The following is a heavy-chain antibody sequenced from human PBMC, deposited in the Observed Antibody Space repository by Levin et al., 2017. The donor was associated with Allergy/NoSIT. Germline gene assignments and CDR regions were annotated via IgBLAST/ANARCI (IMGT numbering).Heavy chain of an antibody. CDR1: GFTFSSYA. Sequence: RPGGSLRLSCSASGFTFSSYAMHWVRQAPGKGLEYLSAISNNGGSTYYADSVKGRFTISRDNSKNTLYLQMSSLRAEDTAVYYCVKARSSSWYDAFDIWGRGTMVTVSS. CDR2: ISNNGGST. D-gene: IGHD6-13*01. V-gene: IGHV3-64D*06. J-gene: IGHJ3*02. CDR3: VKARSSSWYDAFDI.